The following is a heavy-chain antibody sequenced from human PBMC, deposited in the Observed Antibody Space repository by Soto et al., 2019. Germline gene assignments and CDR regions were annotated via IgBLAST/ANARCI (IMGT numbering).Heavy chain of an antibody. CDR2: IYYSGST. J-gene: IGHJ3*02. Sequence: LSLTCTVSGGSISSGGYYWSWIRQHPGKGLEWIGYIYYSGSTYYNPSLKSRVTISVDTSKNQFSLKLSSVTAADTAVYYCARESVRGADDAFDIWGQGTMVTVSS. D-gene: IGHD3-10*01. CDR3: ARESVRGADDAFDI. CDR1: GGSISSGGYY. V-gene: IGHV4-31*03.